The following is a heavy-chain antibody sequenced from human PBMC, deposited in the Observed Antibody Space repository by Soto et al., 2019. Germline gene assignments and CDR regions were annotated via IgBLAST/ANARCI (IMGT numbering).Heavy chain of an antibody. Sequence: SETLSLTCAVSGYSISSGYYWGWIRQPPGKGLEWIGSIYHSGSTYYNPSLKSRVTISVDTSKNQFSLKLSSVTAADTAVYYCARGRYSYGFGFDYWGQGTLVTVSS. CDR1: GYSISSGYY. V-gene: IGHV4-38-2*01. CDR3: ARGRYSYGFGFDY. J-gene: IGHJ4*02. D-gene: IGHD5-18*01. CDR2: IYHSGST.